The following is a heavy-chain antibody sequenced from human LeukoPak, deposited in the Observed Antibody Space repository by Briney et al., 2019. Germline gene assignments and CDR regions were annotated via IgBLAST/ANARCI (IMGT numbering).Heavy chain of an antibody. CDR1: GFTFSSYS. D-gene: IGHD3-10*01. J-gene: IGHJ4*01. V-gene: IGHV3-21*01. Sequence: GGSLRLSCAASGFTFSSYSMNWVRQAPGKGLEWVSSISSSSSYIYYADSVKGRFTISRDNAKNSLYLQMNSLRAEDTAVYYFARGPDAMVRGHPSDYWGQGTLVTVSS. CDR2: ISSSSSYI. CDR3: ARGPDAMVRGHPSDY.